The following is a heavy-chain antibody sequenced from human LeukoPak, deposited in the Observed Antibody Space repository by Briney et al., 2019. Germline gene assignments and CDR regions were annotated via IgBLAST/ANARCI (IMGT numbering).Heavy chain of an antibody. CDR3: ASAGYSSGINWWNWFDP. D-gene: IGHD6-19*01. CDR1: GGTFSSYA. V-gene: IGHV1-69*13. Sequence: SVKVSCKASGGTFSSYAISWVRQAPGQGLEWMGGIIPIFGTANYAQKFQGRVTITADGSTSTAYMELSSLRSEDTAVYYCASAGYSSGINWWNWFDPWGQGTLVTVSS. CDR2: IIPIFGTA. J-gene: IGHJ5*02.